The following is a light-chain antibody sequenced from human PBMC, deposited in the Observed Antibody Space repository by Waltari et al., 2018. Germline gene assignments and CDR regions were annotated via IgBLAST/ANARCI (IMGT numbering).Light chain of an antibody. Sequence: DIQVTQSPSTLSASVGARVTITCRASKSIVVWLAWYQQKPGKAPRLLSYKASYLESGVPSRFSGSAAGTAFTLTISSLQADDFATYYCLQYKSYPWTFGQGTTVEIK. CDR1: KSIVVW. CDR3: LQYKSYPWT. V-gene: IGKV1-5*03. CDR2: KAS. J-gene: IGKJ1*01.